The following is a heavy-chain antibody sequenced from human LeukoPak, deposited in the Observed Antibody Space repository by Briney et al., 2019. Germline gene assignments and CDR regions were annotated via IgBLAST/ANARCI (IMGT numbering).Heavy chain of an antibody. Sequence: SETLSLTCAVYGGSFSGYYWSWIRQPPGKGLEWIGEINHSGSTNYNPSLKSRVTISVDTSKNQFSLKLSSVTAADTAVYYCVRVRGYSGSGTFWYFDLWGRGTLVTVSS. CDR1: GGSFSGYY. CDR3: VRVRGYSGSGTFWYFDL. D-gene: IGHD3-10*01. CDR2: INHSGST. J-gene: IGHJ2*01. V-gene: IGHV4-34*01.